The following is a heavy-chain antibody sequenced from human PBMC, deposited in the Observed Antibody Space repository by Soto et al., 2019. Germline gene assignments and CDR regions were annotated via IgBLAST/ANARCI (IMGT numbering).Heavy chain of an antibody. D-gene: IGHD3-3*01. CDR3: ARVRNYDFWSGPYMDV. J-gene: IGHJ6*03. V-gene: IGHV4-31*03. Sequence: SETLSLTCTVSGGSISSGGYYWSWIRQHPGKGLEWIGYIYYSGSTYYNPSLKSRVTISVDTSKNQFSLKLSSVTAADTAVYYCARVRNYDFWSGPYMDVWGKGTTVTVS. CDR1: GGSISSGGYY. CDR2: IYYSGST.